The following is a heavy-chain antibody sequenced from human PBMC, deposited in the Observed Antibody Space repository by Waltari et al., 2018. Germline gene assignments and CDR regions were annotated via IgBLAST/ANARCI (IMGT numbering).Heavy chain of an antibody. CDR3: ARATYYYDNSGRGAFDI. CDR2: IKQDGSEK. D-gene: IGHD3-22*01. CDR1: GFSFTGYW. Sequence: SGFSFTGYWMSWVRQGPGKGLEWVANIKQDGSEKNYVDSVKGRFTVSRDNAKKSLFLEMNSLRGEDTAVYYCARATYYYDNSGRGAFDIWGQGTRVTVSS. V-gene: IGHV3-7*01. J-gene: IGHJ3*02.